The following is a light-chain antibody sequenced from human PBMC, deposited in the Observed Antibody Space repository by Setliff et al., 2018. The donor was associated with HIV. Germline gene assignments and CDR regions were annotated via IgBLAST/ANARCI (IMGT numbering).Light chain of an antibody. J-gene: IGLJ1*01. CDR1: RSDVGSYNL. Sequence: QSVLTQPASVSGSPGQSITISCTGTRSDVGSYNLVSWYQQHPGKAPKVMIYEVTKRPSGVSNRFSGSKSGNTASLTTSGLQAEDEADYYCCSFAGSSTFYVFGTGTKVT. CDR2: EVT. CDR3: CSFAGSSTFYV. V-gene: IGLV2-23*02.